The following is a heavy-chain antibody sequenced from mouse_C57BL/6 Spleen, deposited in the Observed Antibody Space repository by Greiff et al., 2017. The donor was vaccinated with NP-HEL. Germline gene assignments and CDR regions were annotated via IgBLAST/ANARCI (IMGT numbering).Heavy chain of an antibody. CDR2: ISYSGST. V-gene: IGHV3-8*01. CDR3: ARYDDYDGYWYYDG. CDR1: GYSITSDY. J-gene: IGHJ1*03. D-gene: IGHD2-4*01. Sequence: EVKLQESGPGLAKPSPTLSLTCSVTGYSITSDYWNWIRKFPGNKLEYMGYISYSGSTYYNPSLNSRISITRDTSKNQYYLQLNSVTTEDTATYYCARYDDYDGYWYYDGWGTGTTVTVSS.